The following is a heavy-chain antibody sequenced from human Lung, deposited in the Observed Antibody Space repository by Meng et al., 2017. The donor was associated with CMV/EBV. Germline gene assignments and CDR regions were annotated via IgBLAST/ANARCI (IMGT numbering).Heavy chain of an antibody. CDR2: TYHSGNT. J-gene: IGHJ4*02. CDR1: GGPVSSGRYY. V-gene: IGHV4-61*03. CDR3: ARSDYYAYFDY. D-gene: IGHD3-3*01. Sequence: SXTLSLXCTVSGGPVSSGRYYVNWMRQPPGKGLEWIGYTYHSGNTNYGPSLRYNPSLESRVIISSDTSKNHFSLKLSSVTTADTAVYYCARSDYYAYFDYWXQGTXVTVSS.